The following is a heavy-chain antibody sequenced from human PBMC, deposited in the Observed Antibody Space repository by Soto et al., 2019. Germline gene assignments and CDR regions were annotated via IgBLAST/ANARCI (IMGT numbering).Heavy chain of an antibody. CDR3: ARADYDFWSGYYTDYYYGMDV. V-gene: IGHV1-2*04. D-gene: IGHD3-3*01. CDR1: GYTFTGYY. CDR2: INPNSGGT. Sequence: ASVKVSCKASGYTFTGYYMHWVRQAPGQGLEWMGWINPNSGGTNYAQKFQGWVTMTRDTSISTAYMELSRLRSDDTAVYYCARADYDFWSGYYTDYYYGMDVWGQGTTVTV. J-gene: IGHJ6*02.